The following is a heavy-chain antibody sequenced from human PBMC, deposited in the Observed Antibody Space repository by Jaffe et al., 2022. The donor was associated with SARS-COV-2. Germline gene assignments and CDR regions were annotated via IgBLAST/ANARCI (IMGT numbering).Heavy chain of an antibody. J-gene: IGHJ4*02. V-gene: IGHV3-23*01. CDR2: MSYSGDP. D-gene: IGHD2-8*02. Sequence: EVQVLESGGGLVQPGGSLRLSCAASGFSFSGNGMGWVRQAPGKGLEWVSGMSYSGDPYYADSVKGRFTISRDNSQNMVHLEMNNVRAEDTASYYCATGGTQGSTSFLDQWGQGTLVTVSS. CDR1: GFSFSGNG. CDR3: ATGGTQGSTSFLDQ.